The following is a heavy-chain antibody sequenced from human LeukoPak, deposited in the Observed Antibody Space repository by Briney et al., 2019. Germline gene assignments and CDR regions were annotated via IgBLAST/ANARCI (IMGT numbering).Heavy chain of an antibody. CDR1: AYTLTELS. Sequence: ASVKVSCRVSAYTLTELSMHWVRQAPGKGLEWMGGFDPEDGETIYAQKFQGRVTMTEDTSTDTAYMELSSLRSEDTAVYYCATGNTRTSAITVYYYYMDVWGKGTTVTVSS. D-gene: IGHD1-7*01. J-gene: IGHJ6*03. CDR2: FDPEDGET. V-gene: IGHV1-24*01. CDR3: ATGNTRTSAITVYYYYMDV.